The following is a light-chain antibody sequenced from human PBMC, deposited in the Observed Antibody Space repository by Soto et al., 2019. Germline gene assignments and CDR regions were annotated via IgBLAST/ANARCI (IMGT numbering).Light chain of an antibody. V-gene: IGKV1-5*03. J-gene: IGKJ1*01. Sequence: DIQMTQSPSTLSASVGDRVTITCRASQSISSWLAWYQQRPGKAPKLLIYKASSLESGVPSRFSGSGSGTEFTLTISSLQPDDFATYYCQQYNNYLWMFGQGTNVEIK. CDR1: QSISSW. CDR3: QQYNNYLWM. CDR2: KAS.